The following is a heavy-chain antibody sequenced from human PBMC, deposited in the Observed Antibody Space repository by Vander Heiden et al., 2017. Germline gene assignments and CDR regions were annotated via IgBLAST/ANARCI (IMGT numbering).Heavy chain of an antibody. CDR1: GYTFTNYD. V-gene: IGHV1-8*01. D-gene: IGHD1-26*01. Sequence: QVQLVQSGAEVKKPGASVTVSCTPSGYTFTNYDNNWVRQATGQGLESMGWMNPNSGNTGYAQKFQGRVTMTRNTSISTAYMEMSSLRAEGTAVCYLARGRVWELNYWVQGTLVTVS. J-gene: IGHJ4*02. CDR3: ARGRVWELNY. CDR2: MNPNSGNT.